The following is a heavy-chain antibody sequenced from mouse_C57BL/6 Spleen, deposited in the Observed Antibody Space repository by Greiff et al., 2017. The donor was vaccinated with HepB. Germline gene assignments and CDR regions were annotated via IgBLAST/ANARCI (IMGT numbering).Heavy chain of an antibody. CDR3: ARGGYYVGYFDV. Sequence: EVQLQQSGPELVKPGASVKISCKASGYTFTDYYMNWVKQSPGKSLEWIGDINPNNGGTSYNQKFKGKATLTVDKSASTAYMELRSLTSEDSAVYYCARGGYYVGYFDVWGTGTTVTVSS. CDR1: GYTFTDYY. J-gene: IGHJ1*03. CDR2: INPNNGGT. D-gene: IGHD2-3*01. V-gene: IGHV1-26*01.